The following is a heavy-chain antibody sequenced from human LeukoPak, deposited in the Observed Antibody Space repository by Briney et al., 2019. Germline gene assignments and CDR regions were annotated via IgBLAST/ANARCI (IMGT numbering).Heavy chain of an antibody. V-gene: IGHV1-2*02. D-gene: IGHD3-22*01. CDR3: ARDWRAGRYYDSSGYHYRGEY. CDR1: GYTFTGYY. J-gene: IGHJ4*02. Sequence: EASVKVSCKASGYTFTGYYMHWVRQAPGQGLEWMGWINPNSGGTNYAQKFQGRVTVTRDTSISTAYMELSRLRSDDTAVYYCARDWRAGRYYDSSGYHYRGEYWGQGTLVTVSS. CDR2: INPNSGGT.